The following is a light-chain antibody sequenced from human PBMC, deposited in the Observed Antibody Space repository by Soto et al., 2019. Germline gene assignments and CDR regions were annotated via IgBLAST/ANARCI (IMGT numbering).Light chain of an antibody. V-gene: IGKV1-39*01. Sequence: DIPMTQSPSSLSASVGDRVTITCRASQSISSYLNWYQQKPGKAPKFLIYAASSLQSGVPSRFSGSGSGTDFTLTISSLQPEDFATYYCQQSYSTPPTFGQGTKLEIK. J-gene: IGKJ2*01. CDR1: QSISSY. CDR2: AAS. CDR3: QQSYSTPPT.